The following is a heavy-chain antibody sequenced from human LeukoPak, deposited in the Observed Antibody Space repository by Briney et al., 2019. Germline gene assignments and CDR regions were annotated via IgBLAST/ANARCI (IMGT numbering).Heavy chain of an antibody. V-gene: IGHV4-34*01. J-gene: IGHJ4*02. CDR2: INHSGST. CDR1: GGAFSGPY. Sequence: SETLSLTCAVDGGAFSGPYCSWIRQPPGKGLEWIGEINHSGSTNYNPSLESRVTISVDTSKNHFYLKLSSVTAADTAVYYCASGQYYDLWSGYYVDWGQGTLVTVSA. D-gene: IGHD3-3*01. CDR3: ASGQYYDLWSGYYVD.